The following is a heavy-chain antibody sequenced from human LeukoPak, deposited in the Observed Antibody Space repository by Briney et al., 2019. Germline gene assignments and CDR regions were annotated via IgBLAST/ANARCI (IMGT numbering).Heavy chain of an antibody. CDR2: ISSSSSYI. CDR3: ARSGDYLGDYYYYYYMDI. J-gene: IGHJ6*03. V-gene: IGHV3-21*01. D-gene: IGHD4-17*01. CDR1: GFTFSSYS. Sequence: GGSLRLSCAASGFTFSSYSMNWVRQAPGKGLEWVSSISSSSSYIYYADSVKGRFTISRDNAKNSLYLQMNSLRAEDTAVYYCARSGDYLGDYYYYYYMDIWGKGTTVTVSS.